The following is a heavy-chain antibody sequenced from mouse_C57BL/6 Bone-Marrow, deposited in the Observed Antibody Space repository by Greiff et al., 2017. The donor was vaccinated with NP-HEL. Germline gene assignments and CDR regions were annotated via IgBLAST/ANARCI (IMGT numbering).Heavy chain of an antibody. Sequence: EVKLVESGAELVKPGASVKLSCTASGFNIKDYYMHWVKQRTEQGLEWIGRIDPEDGETKYAPKFQGKATITADTSSNTAYLQLSSLTSEDTAVYYCARSQLTRGYYYAMDYWGQGTSVTVSS. J-gene: IGHJ4*01. V-gene: IGHV14-2*01. CDR1: GFNIKDYY. D-gene: IGHD3-1*01. CDR2: IDPEDGET. CDR3: ARSQLTRGYYYAMDY.